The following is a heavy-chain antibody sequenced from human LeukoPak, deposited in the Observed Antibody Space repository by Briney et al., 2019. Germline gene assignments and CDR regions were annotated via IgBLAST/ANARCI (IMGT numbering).Heavy chain of an antibody. J-gene: IGHJ4*02. CDR1: GVSISSSSYY. Sequence: SETLSLTCTVSGVSISSSSYYWGWIRQPPGKGLEWIGSIYYSGSTYYNPSLKSRVTISVDTSKNQFSLKLSSVTAADTAVYYCARNGDLHIDYWGQGTLVTVSS. D-gene: IGHD2-21*02. V-gene: IGHV4-39*07. CDR3: ARNGDLHIDY. CDR2: IYYSGST.